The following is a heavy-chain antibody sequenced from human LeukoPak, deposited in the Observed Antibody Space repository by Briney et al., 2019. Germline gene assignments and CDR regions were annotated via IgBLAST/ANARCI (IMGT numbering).Heavy chain of an antibody. CDR3: NVLFSGRSTYAVH. Sequence: GALRLSCAASGFTFSSYWMHWVRQTPGKGLEWVAVISYAGNYYADSVKGRFTISRDISENTLYLQMDSLRPDDTALYYCNVLFSGRSTYAVHWGQGTLVTVSS. CDR2: ISYAGN. V-gene: IGHV3-30*03. CDR1: GFTFSSYW. D-gene: IGHD6-19*01. J-gene: IGHJ4*02.